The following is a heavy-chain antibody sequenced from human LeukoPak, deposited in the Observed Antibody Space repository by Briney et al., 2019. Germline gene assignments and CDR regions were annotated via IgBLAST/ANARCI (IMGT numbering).Heavy chain of an antibody. CDR1: GFTFSNYA. CDR2: ISGSGGSR. CDR3: AKGTMVLYYFDY. J-gene: IGHJ4*02. D-gene: IGHD4/OR15-4a*01. Sequence: GGSLRLSCAASGFTFSNYAMSWVRQAPGKGLEWVSLISGSGGSRYYADSVKGRFTISRENSNNTLYLQMNSMRAEATAVLYCAKGTMVLYYFDYWGQGTLVTVSS. V-gene: IGHV3-23*01.